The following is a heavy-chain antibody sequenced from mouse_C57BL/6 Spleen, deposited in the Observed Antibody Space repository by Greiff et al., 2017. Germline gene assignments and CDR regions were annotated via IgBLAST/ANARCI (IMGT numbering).Heavy chain of an antibody. CDR1: GYTFTDYE. Sequence: QVQLQQSGAELVRPGASVTLSCKASGYTFTDYEMHWVKQTPVHGLAWIGAIDPETGGTAYNQKFKGKAILTADTSSSTAYMELRSLTSEDSAVXYCARWGLTGAGWYFDVWGTGTTVTVSS. CDR2: IDPETGGT. J-gene: IGHJ1*03. V-gene: IGHV1-15*01. CDR3: ARWGLTGAGWYFDV. D-gene: IGHD4-1*01.